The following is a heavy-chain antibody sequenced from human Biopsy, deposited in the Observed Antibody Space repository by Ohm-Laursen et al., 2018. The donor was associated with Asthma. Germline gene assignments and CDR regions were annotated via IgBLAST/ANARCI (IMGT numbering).Heavy chain of an antibody. V-gene: IGHV4-34*01. CDR2: TNERGVP. J-gene: IGHJ6*02. Sequence: SDTLSLTCHVYPGSFSGFFWTWIRQSPGKGLEWIGETNERGVPNNNPSLKSRVIISIDTYWNRVSLKLTSVTAADTAVYYCARGPELDVWGQGTTVTVSS. CDR1: PGSFSGFF. CDR3: ARGPELDV.